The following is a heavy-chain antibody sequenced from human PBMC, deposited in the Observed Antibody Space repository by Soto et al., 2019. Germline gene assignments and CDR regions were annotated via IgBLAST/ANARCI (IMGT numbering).Heavy chain of an antibody. CDR3: VGGRGRLVGFDY. CDR2: INDSGPT. CDR1: TESFSNYY. V-gene: IGHV4-34*01. D-gene: IGHD2-8*02. Sequence: QVQLQQWGAGLLKPSETLSLTCAVNTESFSNYYWSWIRQPPGKGLVWVGEINDSGPTNYSPSLTGRVTISVDPYKNQFSLNLASVTASDTAIYYCVGGRGRLVGFDYWGKGTLLTFSS. J-gene: IGHJ4*02.